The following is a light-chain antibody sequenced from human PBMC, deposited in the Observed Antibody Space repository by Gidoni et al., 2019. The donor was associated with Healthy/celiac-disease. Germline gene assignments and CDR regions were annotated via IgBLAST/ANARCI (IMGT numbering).Light chain of an antibody. Sequence: EIVLTQSPGTLSLSPGERATLSCRASQSVSSSSLAWYQQTPGQAPRLLIYGASSRATGIPDRFSGSGSGTDFTLTISRLEPEDFAVYYCQQYGSSSLTFGGGTKVEIK. CDR2: GAS. CDR1: QSVSSSS. J-gene: IGKJ4*01. CDR3: QQYGSSSLT. V-gene: IGKV3-20*01.